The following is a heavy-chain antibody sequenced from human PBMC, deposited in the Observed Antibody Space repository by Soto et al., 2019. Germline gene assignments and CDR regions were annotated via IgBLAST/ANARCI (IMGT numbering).Heavy chain of an antibody. J-gene: IGHJ5*02. D-gene: IGHD2-2*01. CDR3: ARDGGYCSITSCYP. CDR1: GYTFTIYG. Sequence: ASLNVSCKPSGYTFTIYGISWVRQAPGQGLEWMGWIGAYNGNTNYAQKHQCRVTMATDTTTSTAYMELRSLRSDDTAVYYCARDGGYCSITSCYPWGQGTLVTVSS. CDR2: IGAYNGNT. V-gene: IGHV1-18*01.